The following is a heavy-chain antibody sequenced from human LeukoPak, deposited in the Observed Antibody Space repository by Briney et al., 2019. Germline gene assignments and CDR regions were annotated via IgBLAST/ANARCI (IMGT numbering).Heavy chain of an antibody. D-gene: IGHD1-26*01. J-gene: IGHJ4*02. CDR2: ISSSGSTI. V-gene: IGHV3-11*01. CDR3: AREGVGATFDY. Sequence: PGGSLRPSCAASGFTFNTYAMSWVRQAPGKGLEWVSYISSSGSTIYYADSVRGRFTISRDNAKNSLYLQMNSLRAEDTAVYYCAREGVGATFDYWGQGTLVTVSS. CDR1: GFTFNTYA.